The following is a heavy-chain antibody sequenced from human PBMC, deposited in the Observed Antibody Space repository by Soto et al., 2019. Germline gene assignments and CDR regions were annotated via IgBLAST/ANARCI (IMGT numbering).Heavy chain of an antibody. CDR3: ARIQLWPKYYYYYYGMDV. J-gene: IGHJ6*02. V-gene: IGHV4-34*01. D-gene: IGHD5-18*01. CDR1: GGSFSGYY. Sequence: SETLSLTCAVYGGSFSGYYCSWIRQPPGKGLEWIGEINHSGSTNYNPSLKSRVTISVDTSKNQFSLKLSSVTAADTAVYYCARIQLWPKYYYYYYGMDVWGQGTTVTVSS. CDR2: INHSGST.